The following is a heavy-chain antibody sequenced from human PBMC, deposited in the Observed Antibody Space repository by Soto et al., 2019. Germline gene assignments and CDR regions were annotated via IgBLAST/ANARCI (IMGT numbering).Heavy chain of an antibody. J-gene: IGHJ4*02. Sequence: EVQLLESGGGVVQPGGSLRLSCAASGFTFTNYAMNWVRQAPGKGLEWVSSLTGGGNTYYADSVMGRFPISRDHSESTLFLQMHSLKAEDTAVYYCAKVPWGSSRTGGFDYWGQGTLVTVSS. CDR2: LTGGGNT. V-gene: IGHV3-23*01. D-gene: IGHD6-6*01. CDR3: AKVPWGSSRTGGFDY. CDR1: GFTFTNYA.